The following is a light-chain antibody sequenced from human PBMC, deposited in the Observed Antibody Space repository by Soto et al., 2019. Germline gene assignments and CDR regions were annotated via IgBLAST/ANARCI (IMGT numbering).Light chain of an antibody. J-gene: IGKJ4*01. CDR1: QDISNS. CDR3: QNYNSAPLT. CDR2: ATS. V-gene: IGKV1-27*01. Sequence: DIQMTQSPASLSASVGDRVTITCRASQDISNSLAWYQQKPGKVPKVLIYATSILQSGVPARFSGSGSATDFTLTISSLQPEDVATYYCQNYNSAPLTFGGATKVEI.